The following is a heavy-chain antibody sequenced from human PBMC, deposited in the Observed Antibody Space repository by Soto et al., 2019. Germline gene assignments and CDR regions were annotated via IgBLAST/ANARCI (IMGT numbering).Heavy chain of an antibody. Sequence: SETLSLTCPVSGASISSRGFYWTWIRQLPGKALEWIGYISYSGSTNYSPSLKSRLNISIDTSDNHFSLKPTSVTAADTAVYYCARGSTVTGNYFFDSWGQGTLVTVSS. CDR1: GASISSRGFY. CDR2: ISYSGST. D-gene: IGHD4-17*01. J-gene: IGHJ5*01. V-gene: IGHV4-31*03. CDR3: ARGSTVTGNYFFDS.